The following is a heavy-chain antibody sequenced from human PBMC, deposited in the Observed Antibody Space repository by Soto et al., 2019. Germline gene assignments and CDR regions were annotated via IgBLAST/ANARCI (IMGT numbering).Heavy chain of an antibody. CDR3: ARGGYSTSSSLYY. CDR1: GYTFTIYY. D-gene: IGHD2-21*01. V-gene: IGHV1-46*01. Sequence: ASGKVSCKASGYTFTIYYMHWVRQAPGQGLEWMGIINPVSGDTSYAQKFQGTVTMTRDTSTSTVFMELSSLRSEDTALYYCARGGYSTSSSLYYWGQGTLVTVSS. CDR2: INPVSGDT. J-gene: IGHJ4*02.